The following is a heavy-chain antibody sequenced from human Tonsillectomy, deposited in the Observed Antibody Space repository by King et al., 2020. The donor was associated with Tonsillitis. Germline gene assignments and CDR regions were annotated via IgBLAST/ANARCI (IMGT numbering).Heavy chain of an antibody. Sequence: VQLVESGGGLVKPGGSLRLSCAASGFTFSAYSMNWVRQAPGKGLEWVSSISPTSGYIYYADSMKGRFTSSRDNAKNSLFLQMISLRAEDTAVYYCARGRSRSYQRGDAFDIWGQGTMVTVSS. D-gene: IGHD1-26*01. CDR1: GFTFSAYS. CDR3: ARGRSRSYQRGDAFDI. CDR2: ISPTSGYI. V-gene: IGHV3-21*01. J-gene: IGHJ3*02.